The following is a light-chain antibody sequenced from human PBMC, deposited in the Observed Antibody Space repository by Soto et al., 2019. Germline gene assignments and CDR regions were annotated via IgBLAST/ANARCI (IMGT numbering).Light chain of an antibody. CDR2: KAS. Sequence: DIQMTQSPSTLSAFVGDRVTITCRASQSISSWLAWYQQKPGKAPKSLIYKASSLESGVPSRFSGGGSGTEFTLTIRSLQPDDFATYYCQQYNSYPITFGQGTRLEIK. J-gene: IGKJ5*01. CDR3: QQYNSYPIT. V-gene: IGKV1-5*03. CDR1: QSISSW.